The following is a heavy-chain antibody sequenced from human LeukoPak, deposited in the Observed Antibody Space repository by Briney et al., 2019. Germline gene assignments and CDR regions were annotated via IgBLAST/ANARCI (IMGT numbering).Heavy chain of an antibody. CDR3: ARDQGRSGWYLDYYYGMDV. J-gene: IGHJ6*04. D-gene: IGHD6-19*01. Sequence: GGSLRLSCAASGFTVSSNYMSWVGKAPGRGREGVSVIFSGGSTYYADSVKGRFTISRDNSKNTLYLQMNSLRAEDTAVYYCARDQGRSGWYLDYYYGMDVWGKGTTVTVSS. CDR1: GFTVSSNY. CDR2: IFSGGST. V-gene: IGHV3-53*01.